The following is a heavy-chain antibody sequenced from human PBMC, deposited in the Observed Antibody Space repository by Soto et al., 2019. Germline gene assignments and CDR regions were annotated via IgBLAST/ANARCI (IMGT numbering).Heavy chain of an antibody. CDR1: GGTFSSYA. J-gene: IGHJ6*02. CDR3: ARGVPYYDFWSGYYDPSTWYYGMDV. CDR2: IIPIFGTA. Sequence: SVKVSCKASGGTFSSYAISWVRQAPGQGLEWMGGIIPIFGTANYAQKFQGRVTITRDTSTSTVYMELSSLRSEDTAVYYCARGVPYYDFWSGYYDPSTWYYGMDVWGQGTTVTVSS. V-gene: IGHV1-69*05. D-gene: IGHD3-3*01.